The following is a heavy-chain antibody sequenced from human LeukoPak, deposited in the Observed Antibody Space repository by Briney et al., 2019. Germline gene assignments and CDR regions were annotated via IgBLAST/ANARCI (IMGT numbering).Heavy chain of an antibody. D-gene: IGHD1-26*01. CDR3: ARDPRAGGATTYFDY. Sequence: GGSLRLSCAASGFTFSSYSMNWVRQAPGKGLEWVSSISSSSSTIYYADSVKGRFTISRDNAKNSLYLQMNSLRAEDTAVYYCARDPRAGGATTYFDYWGQGTLVTVSS. J-gene: IGHJ4*02. CDR1: GFTFSSYS. V-gene: IGHV3-48*01. CDR2: ISSSSSTI.